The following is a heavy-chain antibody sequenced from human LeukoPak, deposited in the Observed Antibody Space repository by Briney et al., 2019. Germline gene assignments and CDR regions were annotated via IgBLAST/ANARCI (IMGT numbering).Heavy chain of an antibody. Sequence: GESLKISCEGSGYSFTNYWIAWVRQMPGRGLEWMGIIYPGDSDTRYSPSFQGQVTISVDKSISTAYLQWSSLKASDTAIYYCARSGYSSSPLGGYFDYWGQGTLVTVSS. CDR3: ARSGYSSSPLGGYFDY. D-gene: IGHD6-13*01. CDR2: IYPGDSDT. CDR1: GYSFTNYW. V-gene: IGHV5-51*01. J-gene: IGHJ4*02.